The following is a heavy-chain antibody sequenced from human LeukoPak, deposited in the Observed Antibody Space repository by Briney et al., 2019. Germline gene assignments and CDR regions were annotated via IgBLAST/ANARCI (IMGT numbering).Heavy chain of an antibody. CDR2: ISGSAGST. V-gene: IGHV3-23*01. CDR1: GFTFSNYA. J-gene: IGHJ6*03. CDR3: AKRFSSGGKATVPYYYYYYYMDV. D-gene: IGHD4-17*01. Sequence: GGSLRLSCAASGFTFSNYAMNWVRQAPGKALEWVSAISGSAGSTYYANSVKGRFTVSRDNSKNTLYLQMNSLRAEDTAVYYCAKRFSSGGKATVPYYYYYYYMDVWGKGTTVTVSS.